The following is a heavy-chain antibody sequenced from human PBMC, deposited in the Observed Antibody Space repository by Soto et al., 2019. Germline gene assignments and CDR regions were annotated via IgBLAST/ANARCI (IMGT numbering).Heavy chain of an antibody. CDR1: GFTFSTSV. CDR2: ICIHGRYK. V-gene: IGHV3-33*03. D-gene: IGHD6-19*01. J-gene: IGHJ1*01. Sequence: PGGSLRLPCAASGFTFSTSVFYCVRQALGKGLELVAIICIHGRYKKYADSVKGRLTTSRDNSKNTLFLPMNSLRAEDTAVCCCARGGLSLFSRARWKWLRFVDDWGRGTVVTGSS. CDR3: ARGGLSLFSRARWKWLRFVDD.